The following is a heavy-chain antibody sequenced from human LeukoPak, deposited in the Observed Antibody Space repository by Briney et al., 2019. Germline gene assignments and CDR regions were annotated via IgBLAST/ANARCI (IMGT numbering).Heavy chain of an antibody. J-gene: IGHJ3*02. Sequence: GGSLRLSCAASGFIFSSYWMSWVRQAPGKGLEWVANIKQDGSEKYYVDSVEGRFTISRDNAKNSLYLQMNSLRAEDTAVYYCASRTLSIWADAFDIWGQGTMVTVSS. V-gene: IGHV3-7*01. D-gene: IGHD3-16*01. CDR3: ASRTLSIWADAFDI. CDR1: GFIFSSYW. CDR2: IKQDGSEK.